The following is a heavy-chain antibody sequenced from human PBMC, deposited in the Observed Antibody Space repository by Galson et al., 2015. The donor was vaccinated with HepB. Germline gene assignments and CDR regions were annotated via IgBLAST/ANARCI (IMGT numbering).Heavy chain of an antibody. V-gene: IGHV3-73*01. CDR2: IRSKGSNYAT. D-gene: IGHD1-26*01. CDR1: GFTFSGSA. Sequence: SLRLSCAASGFTFSGSAIHWVRQTSGKGLEWVGRIRSKGSNYATVYVASVKGRFTISRDDSKNTSYLLMKSLKTEDTAVYYCTRMGDLTGYSGSWGQGTLVTVSS. CDR3: TRMGDLTGYSGS. J-gene: IGHJ4*02.